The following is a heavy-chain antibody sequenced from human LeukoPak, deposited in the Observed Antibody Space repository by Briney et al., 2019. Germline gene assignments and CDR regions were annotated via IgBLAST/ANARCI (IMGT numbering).Heavy chain of an antibody. CDR1: GYSFTSYW. CDR3: ARYPNPYSSSWSLDY. J-gene: IGHJ4*02. D-gene: IGHD6-13*01. V-gene: IGHV5-51*01. CDR2: IYPGDSDT. Sequence: GESLKISCQGSGYSFTSYWIGWVRQMPGKGLEWMGIIYPGDSDTRYSPSFQGQVTISADKSISTAYLQWSSLKASDTAMYYCARYPNPYSSSWSLDYWGQGTLVTVSS.